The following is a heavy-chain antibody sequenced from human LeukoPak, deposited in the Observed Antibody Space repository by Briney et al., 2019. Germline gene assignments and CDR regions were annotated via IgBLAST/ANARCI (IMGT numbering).Heavy chain of an antibody. Sequence: AGGSLRLSCAASGFTFSSYSMNWARQAPGKGLEWVSYISYSSSTIYYADSVKGRSTISRDNGKNSLYLQMNSLRAEDTAVYYCARDRLHYGEYEKTFDYWGQGTLVTVSS. CDR1: GFTFSSYS. J-gene: IGHJ4*02. CDR3: ARDRLHYGEYEKTFDY. CDR2: ISYSSSTI. D-gene: IGHD4-17*01. V-gene: IGHV3-48*01.